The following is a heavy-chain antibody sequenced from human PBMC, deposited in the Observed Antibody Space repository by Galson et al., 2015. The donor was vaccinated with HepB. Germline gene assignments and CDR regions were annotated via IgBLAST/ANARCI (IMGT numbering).Heavy chain of an antibody. Sequence: SLRLSCAASGFTFSSYAMSWVRQAPGKGLEWVSAISGSGGSTYYADSVKGRFTISRDNSKNTLYLQMNSLRAEDTAVYYCAKTGGRGSYYAYYFDYWGQGTLVTVSS. CDR2: ISGSGGST. D-gene: IGHD1-26*01. V-gene: IGHV3-23*01. CDR1: GFTFSSYA. J-gene: IGHJ4*02. CDR3: AKTGGRGSYYAYYFDY.